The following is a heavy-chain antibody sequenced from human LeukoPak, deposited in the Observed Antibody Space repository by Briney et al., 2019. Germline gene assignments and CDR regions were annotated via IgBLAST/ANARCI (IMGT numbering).Heavy chain of an antibody. CDR1: GFTFSSYA. V-gene: IGHV3-21*01. Sequence: GGSLRLSCAASGFTFSSYAMSWVRQAPGKGLEWVSSSGDNTRYADSVKGRFTISRDNAKNSLYLQMNSLRAEDTAVYYCARSGYNWNDVIFFDYWGQGTLVTVSS. D-gene: IGHD1-1*01. CDR3: ARSGYNWNDVIFFDY. J-gene: IGHJ4*02. CDR2: SGDNT.